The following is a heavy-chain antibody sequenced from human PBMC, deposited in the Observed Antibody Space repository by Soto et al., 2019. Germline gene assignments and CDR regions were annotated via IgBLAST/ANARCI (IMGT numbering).Heavy chain of an antibody. V-gene: IGHV4-4*02. Sequence: SETLSLTCAVSGVSIDSPNWWTWVRQAPGKGLEWIGEMWPSGGTTYNPSLRNRVTISVDNSKNHLSLTLTSVTAADTAIYYCARCLHCSNGGRFDPWGQGALVTVSS. J-gene: IGHJ5*02. D-gene: IGHD2-8*01. CDR3: ARCLHCSNGGRFDP. CDR1: GVSIDSPNW. CDR2: MWPSGGT.